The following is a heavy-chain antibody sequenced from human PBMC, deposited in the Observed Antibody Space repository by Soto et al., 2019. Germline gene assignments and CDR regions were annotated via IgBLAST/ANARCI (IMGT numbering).Heavy chain of an antibody. CDR2: ISYDGSNK. V-gene: IGHV3-30*18. CDR3: AKDLGDIVVVPAAMPLDLSLDY. D-gene: IGHD2-2*01. CDR1: GFTFSSYG. Sequence: GGSLRLSCAASGFTFSSYGMHWVRQAPGKGLEWVAVISYDGSNKYYADSVKGRFTISRDNSKNTLYLQMNSLRAEDTAVYYCAKDLGDIVVVPAAMPLDLSLDYWGQGTLVTVSS. J-gene: IGHJ4*02.